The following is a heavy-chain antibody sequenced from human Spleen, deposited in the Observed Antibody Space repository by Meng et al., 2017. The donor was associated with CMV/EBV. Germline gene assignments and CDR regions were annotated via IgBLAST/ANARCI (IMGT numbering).Heavy chain of an antibody. CDR2: IYYSATT. CDR1: DDSIGRSAFY. J-gene: IGHJ6*02. V-gene: IGHV4-39*07. Sequence: SETLSLTCTVSDDSIGRSAFYWVWIRQPPGRGLEWIGRIYYSATTYYEPSLKSRVTISRDTSKKQFSLKLTSVTAADTAVYYCAKGVSPGYYYYYGMDVWGQGTTVTVSS. CDR3: AKGVSPGYYYYYGMDV. D-gene: IGHD2-15*01.